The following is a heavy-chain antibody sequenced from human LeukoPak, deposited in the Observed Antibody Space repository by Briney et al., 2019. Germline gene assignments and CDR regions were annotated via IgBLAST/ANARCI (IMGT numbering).Heavy chain of an antibody. CDR3: ARDVRYYGSGSYNWFDP. CDR2: WNPNSGGT. V-gene: IGHV1-2*02. D-gene: IGHD3-10*01. CDR1: VYTFTIYY. J-gene: IGHJ5*02. Sequence: GASVNVSFKAAVYTFTIYYIRWVRRSPGQALGWRGGWNPNSGGTNYAQKFQGRVTMNRDTSISTAYMELSRLRSDDTAVYYCARDVRYYGSGSYNWFDPWGQGTLVTVSS.